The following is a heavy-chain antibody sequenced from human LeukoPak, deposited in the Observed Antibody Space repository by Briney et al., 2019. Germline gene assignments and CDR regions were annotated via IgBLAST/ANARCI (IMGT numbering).Heavy chain of an antibody. Sequence: ASVKVSCKASGYTFTSYDINWVRQATGQGLEWMGWMNPNSGNTGYAQKFQGRVTMTRNTSISTAYMELSSLRSEDTAVYYCARDMHSPRTGTSYGMDVWGQGTTVTVSS. CDR3: ARDMHSPRTGTSYGMDV. CDR2: MNPNSGNT. V-gene: IGHV1-8*01. D-gene: IGHD1-7*01. CDR1: GYTFTSYD. J-gene: IGHJ6*02.